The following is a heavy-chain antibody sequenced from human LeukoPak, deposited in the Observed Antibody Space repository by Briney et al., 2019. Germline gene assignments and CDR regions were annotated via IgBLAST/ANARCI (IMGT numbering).Heavy chain of an antibody. CDR1: GFTVSSNY. V-gene: IGHV3-53*01. CDR3: ASPSSGQSFDI. J-gene: IGHJ3*02. Sequence: GGSLRLTCAASGFTVSSNYMNWVRQAPGKGLEWVSVIYTGGNTYYADSVKRRFTISRDISKNTLYLQMHSLRAEYTAVYYCASPSSGQSFDIWGQGTMVTVSS. D-gene: IGHD6-19*01. CDR2: IYTGGNT.